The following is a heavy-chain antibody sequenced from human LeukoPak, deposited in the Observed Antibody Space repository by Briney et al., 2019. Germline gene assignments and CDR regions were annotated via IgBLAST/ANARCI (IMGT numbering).Heavy chain of an antibody. V-gene: IGHV4-59*01. Sequence: PSETLSLTCTVSGGSISIYYWSWIRQPPGKGLEWIGYIYYSGSTNYNPSLKSRVTISVDTSKNQFSLKLSSVTAADTAVYYCAREQGDYYDSSGSGFDPWGQGTLVTVSS. CDR3: AREQGDYYDSSGSGFDP. J-gene: IGHJ5*02. CDR2: IYYSGST. CDR1: GGSISIYY. D-gene: IGHD3-22*01.